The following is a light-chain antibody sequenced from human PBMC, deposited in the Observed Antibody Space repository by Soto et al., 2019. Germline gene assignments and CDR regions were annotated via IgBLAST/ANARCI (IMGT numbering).Light chain of an antibody. CDR2: GAS. V-gene: IGKV3-20*01. J-gene: IGKJ1*01. CDR1: QSVSNNY. CDR3: QQYGSSGT. Sequence: EIVLTQSPGTLSLSPGERATLSCRASQSVSNNYLAWYQQKPGQAPRLLIYGASNRATGIPDRFSGSGSGTDFTLTISRLVPEDFAVYYCQQYGSSGTFGQGTEVEIK.